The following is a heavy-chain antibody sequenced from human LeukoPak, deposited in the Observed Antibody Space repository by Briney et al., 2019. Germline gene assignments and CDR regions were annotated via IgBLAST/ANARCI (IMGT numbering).Heavy chain of an antibody. CDR1: GGSISSGGYY. J-gene: IGHJ4*02. Sequence: SQTLSLTCTVYGGSISSGGYYWSWIRQPPGKGLEWIGYIYHSGSTYYNPSLKSRVTISVDRSKNQFSLKLSSVTAADTAVYYCASLGGSSMNFDYWGQGTLVTVSS. CDR3: ASLGGSSMNFDY. D-gene: IGHD1-26*01. V-gene: IGHV4-30-2*01. CDR2: IYHSGST.